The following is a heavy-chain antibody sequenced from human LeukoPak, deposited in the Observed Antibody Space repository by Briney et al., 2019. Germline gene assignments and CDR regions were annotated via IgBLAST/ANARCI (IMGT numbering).Heavy chain of an antibody. J-gene: IGHJ4*02. CDR3: ARDQDDYFDY. CDR2: IYYSAST. CDR1: GGSISSGGYY. D-gene: IGHD5-24*01. V-gene: IGHV4-31*03. Sequence: SETLSLTCTVSGGSISSGGYYWSWIRQHPGKGLEWIGYIYYSASTYYNPSLKSRVTISVDTSKNQFSLKLSSVTAADTAVYYCARDQDDYFDYWGQGTLVTVSS.